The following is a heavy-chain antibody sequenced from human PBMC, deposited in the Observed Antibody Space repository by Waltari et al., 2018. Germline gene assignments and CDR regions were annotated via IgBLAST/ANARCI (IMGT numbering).Heavy chain of an antibody. D-gene: IGHD6-6*01. J-gene: IGHJ4*02. V-gene: IGHV4-39*07. CDR2: IYYSVST. CDR1: GGSIRSSSYY. CDR3: ASLSGIAARPLDY. Sequence: QLQLQESGPGLVKPSETLSLTCTVSGGSIRSSSYYWGCIRQPPGKGLEWIGSIYYSVSTYYKPSLKSRVTISVDTSKNQFSLKLSSVTAADTAVYYCASLSGIAARPLDYWGQGTLVTVSS.